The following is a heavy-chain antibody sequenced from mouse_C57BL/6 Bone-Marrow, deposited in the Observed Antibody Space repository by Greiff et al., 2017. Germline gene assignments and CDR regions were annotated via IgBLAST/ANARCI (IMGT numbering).Heavy chain of an antibody. CDR1: GFSLTSYG. Sequence: VKVVESGPGLVAPSQSLSITCTVSGFSLTSYGVDWVRQPPGKGLEWLGVIWGGGSTNYNSALMSRLSISKDNSKSQVFLKMNSLQTDDTAMYYCAKHSGDYDYDGYFDYWGQGTTLTVSS. CDR3: AKHSGDYDYDGYFDY. D-gene: IGHD2-4*01. J-gene: IGHJ2*01. V-gene: IGHV2-9*01. CDR2: IWGGGST.